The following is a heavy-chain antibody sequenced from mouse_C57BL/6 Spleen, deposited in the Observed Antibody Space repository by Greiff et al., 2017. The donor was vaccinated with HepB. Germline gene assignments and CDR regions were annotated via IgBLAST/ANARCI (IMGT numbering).Heavy chain of an antibody. J-gene: IGHJ4*01. CDR1: GFTFSSYA. CDR3: TREGGTYYSTSYYAMDY. D-gene: IGHD2-5*01. Sequence: EVKVVESGEGLVKPGGSLKLSCAASGFTFSSYAMSWVRQTPEKRLEWVAYISSGGDYIYYADTVKGRFTISRDNARNTLYLQMSSLKSEDTAMYYCTREGGTYYSTSYYAMDYWGQGTSVTVSS. V-gene: IGHV5-9-1*02. CDR2: ISSGGDYI.